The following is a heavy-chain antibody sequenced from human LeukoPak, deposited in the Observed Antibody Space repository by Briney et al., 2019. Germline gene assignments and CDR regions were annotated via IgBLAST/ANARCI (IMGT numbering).Heavy chain of an antibody. Sequence: DSVKVSGKASGYTITGYYMHWVRLAPGQGLELMGWINPNSGGTNYAQKFQGRVTMTRDTTISTAYMELSRLRADDTAVYYCARETVAGTCDYWGQGTLVTVSS. CDR2: INPNSGGT. J-gene: IGHJ4*02. CDR1: GYTITGYY. CDR3: ARETVAGTCDY. D-gene: IGHD6-19*01. V-gene: IGHV1-2*02.